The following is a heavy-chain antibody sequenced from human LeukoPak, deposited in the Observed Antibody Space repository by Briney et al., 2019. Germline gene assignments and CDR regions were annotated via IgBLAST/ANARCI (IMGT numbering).Heavy chain of an antibody. Sequence: PGGSLRLSCAASGFTFSSYAMNWVRQAPGKGLEWVAVISYDGSNKYYADSVKGRFTISRDNSKNTLYLQMNSLRAEDTAVYYCAKDGQYYDSSGYYFPPPYYYYYGMDVWGQGTTVTVSS. CDR2: ISYDGSNK. CDR3: AKDGQYYDSSGYYFPPPYYYYYGMDV. D-gene: IGHD3-22*01. J-gene: IGHJ6*02. V-gene: IGHV3-30*04. CDR1: GFTFSSYA.